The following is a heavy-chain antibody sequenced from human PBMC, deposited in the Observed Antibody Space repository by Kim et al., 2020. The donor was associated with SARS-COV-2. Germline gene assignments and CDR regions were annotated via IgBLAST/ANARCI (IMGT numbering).Heavy chain of an antibody. D-gene: IGHD6-13*01. CDR3: ARDATVGYSSTPGFDY. V-gene: IGHV3-48*03. J-gene: IGHJ4*02. CDR2: ISSSGSTI. CDR1: GFTFSSYE. Sequence: GGSLRLSCAASGFTFSSYEMNWVRQAPGKGLEWVSYISSSGSTIYYADSVKGRFTISRDNAKNSLYLQMNSLRAEDTAVYYCARDATVGYSSTPGFDYWGQRTLVTVSS.